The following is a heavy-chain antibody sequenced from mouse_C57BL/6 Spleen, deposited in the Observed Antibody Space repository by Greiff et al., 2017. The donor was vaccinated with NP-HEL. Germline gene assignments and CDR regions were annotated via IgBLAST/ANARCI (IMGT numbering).Heavy chain of an antibody. CDR2: ISNLAYSI. CDR1: GFTFSDYG. CDR3: ARRGYGSSYVSWYFDV. Sequence: EVQGVESGGGLVQPGGSLKLSCAASGFTFSDYGMAWVRQAPRKGPEWVAFISNLAYSIYYADTVTGRFTISRENAKNTLYLEMSSLRSEDTAMYYCARRGYGSSYVSWYFDVWGTGTTGTVSS. D-gene: IGHD1-1*01. J-gene: IGHJ1*03. V-gene: IGHV5-15*04.